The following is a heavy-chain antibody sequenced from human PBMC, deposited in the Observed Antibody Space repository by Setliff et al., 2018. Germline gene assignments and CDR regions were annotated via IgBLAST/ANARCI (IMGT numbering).Heavy chain of an antibody. J-gene: IGHJ6*02. CDR3: VRDRTAYSYGLDV. V-gene: IGHV4-59*01. CDR2: IYHNGNT. D-gene: IGHD5-18*01. CDR1: GGSISPYF. Sequence: PSETLSLTCTVSGGSISPYFWSRIRQPPGKGLEWIGYIYHNGNTNFNPSLKTRLTMSVDTSKNQFALNLRSVTAADTAVYYCVRDRTAYSYGLDVWGQGTTVTVSS.